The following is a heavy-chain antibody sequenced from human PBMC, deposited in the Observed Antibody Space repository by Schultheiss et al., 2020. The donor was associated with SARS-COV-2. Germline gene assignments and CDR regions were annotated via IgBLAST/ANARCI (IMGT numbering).Heavy chain of an antibody. CDR1: GGSISSYY. V-gene: IGHV4-34*01. CDR3: ARVGCSSTSCYSGQGAFDI. J-gene: IGHJ3*02. Sequence: SETLSLTFTVSGGSISSYYWSWIRQPPGKGLEWIGEINHSGSTNYNPSLKSRVTISVDTSKNQFSLKLSSVTAADTAVYYCARVGCSSTSCYSGQGAFDIWGQGTMVTVSS. CDR2: INHSGST. D-gene: IGHD2-2*02.